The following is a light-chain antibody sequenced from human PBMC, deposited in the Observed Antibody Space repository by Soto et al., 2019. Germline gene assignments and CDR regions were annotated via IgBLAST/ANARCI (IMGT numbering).Light chain of an antibody. J-gene: IGLJ2*01. CDR3: CSYAGTYTVV. CDR2: EVS. Sequence: QSALTQPRSVSGSPGQSVTISCTGTSSDVGDYNYVSWYQQHPGKAPKFIIYEVSKRPSGVPDRFSGSKSGNTASLTISGLQAEHEADYYCCSYAGTYTVVFGGGTKLTVL. CDR1: SSDVGDYNY. V-gene: IGLV2-11*01.